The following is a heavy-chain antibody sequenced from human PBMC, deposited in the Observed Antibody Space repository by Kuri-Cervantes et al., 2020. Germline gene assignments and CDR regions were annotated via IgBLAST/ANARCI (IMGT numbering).Heavy chain of an antibody. Sequence: GESLKISCAASGFTFSSYAMSRVRQAPGKGLEWVSAISGSGGSTYYADSVKGRFTISRDNAKNSLYLQMNSLRAEDTAVYYCACYGSGSYYLSDFDYWGQGTLVTVSS. CDR2: ISGSGGST. D-gene: IGHD3-10*01. J-gene: IGHJ4*02. CDR1: GFTFSSYA. CDR3: ACYGSGSYYLSDFDY. V-gene: IGHV3-23*01.